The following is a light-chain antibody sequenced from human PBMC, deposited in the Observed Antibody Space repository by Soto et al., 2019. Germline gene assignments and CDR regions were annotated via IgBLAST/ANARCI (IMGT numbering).Light chain of an antibody. CDR1: SSDVGGYNY. CDR2: DVS. CDR3: RSYAGSXTYV. V-gene: IGLV2-11*01. Sequence: QSALTQPRSVSGSPGQSVTISCTGTSSDVGGYNYFSWYQQHPGKAPKLMIYDVSKRPSGVPDRFSGSKSGNTASLTISGLQAEDEADYYCRSYAGSXTYVFGTGTKVXV. J-gene: IGLJ1*01.